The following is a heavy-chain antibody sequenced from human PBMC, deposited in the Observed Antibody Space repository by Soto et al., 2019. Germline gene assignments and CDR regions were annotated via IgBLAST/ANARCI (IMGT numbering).Heavy chain of an antibody. J-gene: IGHJ3*02. Sequence: PSETVDLTCSVSGGSVTSSSYSCGLIRQSPGNGLEWIGTIYSSENTYYTPSLKSRVNISVHPSKKQFSLKLSSVTAADTAVYYCAREGYSSSWYAWRAFDTWGQETMATV. CDR1: GGSVTSSSYS. D-gene: IGHD6-13*01. V-gene: IGHV4-39*07. CDR2: IYSSENT. CDR3: AREGYSSSWYAWRAFDT.